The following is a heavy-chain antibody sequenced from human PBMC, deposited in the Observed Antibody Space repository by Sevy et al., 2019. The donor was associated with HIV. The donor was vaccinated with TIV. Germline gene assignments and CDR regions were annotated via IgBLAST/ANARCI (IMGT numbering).Heavy chain of an antibody. CDR1: GFPFNYYA. CDR2: INSDSDTM. D-gene: IGHD3-22*01. V-gene: IGHV3-48*02. J-gene: IGHJ4*02. CDR3: ARERGTYYDTSGYPYLLEADFDY. Sequence: GGSLRLSCVASGFPFNYYAMNWVRQAPGKGLEWILYINSDSDTMYYGDSVKGRFTISRDNAKNSLYLQMNSLRDEDTAVYYCARERGTYYDTSGYPYLLEADFDYWGQGTLVTVSS.